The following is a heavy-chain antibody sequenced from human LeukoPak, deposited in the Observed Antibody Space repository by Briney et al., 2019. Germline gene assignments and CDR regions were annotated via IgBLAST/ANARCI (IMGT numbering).Heavy chain of an antibody. D-gene: IGHD1-14*01. CDR1: GGSISGSY. Sequence: AETLSLTCTVCGGSISGSYWSWIRQPPGKGLEWVAYINDSGTTNHNPSLKSRVTIPVDTSKKQFPLKVNSVPAANPAVYYCARREAVLTGYFDYWGQGTLVTVSS. CDR2: INDSGTT. V-gene: IGHV4-59*08. J-gene: IGHJ4*02. CDR3: ARREAVLTGYFDY.